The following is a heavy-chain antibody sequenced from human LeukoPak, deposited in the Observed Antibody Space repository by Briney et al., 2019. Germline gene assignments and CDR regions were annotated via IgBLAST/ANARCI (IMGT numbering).Heavy chain of an antibody. V-gene: IGHV3-9*01. D-gene: IGHD3-10*01. CDR2: ISWNSGSR. CDR1: GFTFDDYA. Sequence: GRSLRLSCAASGFTFDDYAMHWVRQAPGKGLEWVSGISWNSGSRGYADSVKGRFTISRDNAKNYLYLQMNSLRAEDTALYYCAKTYYGSGSYWYHYMDVWGKGTTVTVSS. J-gene: IGHJ6*03. CDR3: AKTYYGSGSYWYHYMDV.